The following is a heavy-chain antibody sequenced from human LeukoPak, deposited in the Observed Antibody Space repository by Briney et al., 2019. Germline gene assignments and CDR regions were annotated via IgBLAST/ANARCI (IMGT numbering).Heavy chain of an antibody. CDR2: INHSGST. J-gene: IGHJ6*03. Sequence: SETLSLTCTVSGVSISSSTYYWGWLRQPPGKGLEWIGEINHSGSTNYNPSLKSRVTISVDTSKNQFSLKLSSVTAADTAVYYCARHSYGSGSYSHYYYYYYMDVWGKGTTVTISS. D-gene: IGHD3-10*01. CDR3: ARHSYGSGSYSHYYYYYYMDV. V-gene: IGHV4-39*01. CDR1: GVSISSSTYY.